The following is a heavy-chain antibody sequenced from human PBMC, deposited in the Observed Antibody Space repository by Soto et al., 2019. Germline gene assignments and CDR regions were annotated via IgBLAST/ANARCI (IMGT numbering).Heavy chain of an antibody. D-gene: IGHD3-16*01. J-gene: IGHJ4*02. CDR1: GFTFSSYA. CDR2: ISYDGSNK. Sequence: QVQLVESGGGVVQPGRSLRLSCAASGFTFSSYAMHWVRQAPGKGLEWVAVISYDGSNKYYADSVKGRFTISRHNSKNTLYLQMNSLRAEDTAVYYCARAGGAPSSPSSRLDYWGQGTLVTVSS. V-gene: IGHV3-30-3*01. CDR3: ARAGGAPSSPSSRLDY.